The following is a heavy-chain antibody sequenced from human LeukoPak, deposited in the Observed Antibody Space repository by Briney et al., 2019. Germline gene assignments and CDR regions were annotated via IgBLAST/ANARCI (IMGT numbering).Heavy chain of an antibody. D-gene: IGHD3-9*01. Sequence: PGGSLRLSCAASGFTFSSYWMSWVRQAPGKGLEWVANIKQDGGAQYYVDSVKGQFTISRDNAKNSLYLQMNSLRVEDTAVYYCARDSESWTETGPRFDYWGQGTLVTVSS. CDR2: IKQDGGAQ. V-gene: IGHV3-7*01. CDR3: ARDSESWTETGPRFDY. CDR1: GFTFSSYW. J-gene: IGHJ4*02.